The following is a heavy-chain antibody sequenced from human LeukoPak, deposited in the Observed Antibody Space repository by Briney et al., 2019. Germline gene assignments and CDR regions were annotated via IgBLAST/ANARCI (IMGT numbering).Heavy chain of an antibody. CDR2: TSSSSYI. CDR1: GFTFSSYS. J-gene: IGHJ4*02. V-gene: IGHV3-21*01. Sequence: GGSLRLSCAASGFTFSSYSMNWVRQAPGKGLEWVSSTSSSSYIYYADSVKGRFTISRDNSKNTVYLQMNSLRAEDTAVYYCAKGRVASGSYFDYWGQGTLVTVSS. CDR3: AKGRVASGSYFDY. D-gene: IGHD1-26*01.